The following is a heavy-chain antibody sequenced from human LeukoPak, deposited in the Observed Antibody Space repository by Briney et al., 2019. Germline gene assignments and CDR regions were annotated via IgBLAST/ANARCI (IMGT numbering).Heavy chain of an antibody. CDR2: IYYSGST. V-gene: IGHV4-39*07. D-gene: IGHD3-22*01. Sequence: SETLSLTCTVSGGSISSDSYYWGWIRQPPGKGLEWIGSIYYSGSTYYNPSLKSRVTISVDRSKNQFSLKLSSVTAADTAVYYCARDSSGSSGWFDPWGQGTLVTVSS. CDR1: GGSISSDSYY. CDR3: ARDSSGSSGWFDP. J-gene: IGHJ5*02.